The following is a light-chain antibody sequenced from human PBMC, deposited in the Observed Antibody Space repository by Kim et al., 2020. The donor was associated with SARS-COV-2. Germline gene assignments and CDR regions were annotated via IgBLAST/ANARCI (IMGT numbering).Light chain of an antibody. J-gene: IGKJ2*01. Sequence: PGERATLSCRASQSVSSYLAWYQQKPGQAPRLLIYDASNRATGIPARFSGSGSGTDFTLTISSLEPEDFALYYCQQRSNWPPYTFGQGTKLEI. V-gene: IGKV3-11*01. CDR1: QSVSSY. CDR2: DAS. CDR3: QQRSNWPPYT.